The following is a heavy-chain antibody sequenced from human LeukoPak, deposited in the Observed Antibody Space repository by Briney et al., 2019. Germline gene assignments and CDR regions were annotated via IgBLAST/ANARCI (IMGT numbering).Heavy chain of an antibody. Sequence: SETLSLTCNVSGGSISNSNYYWGWVRQPPGKGLEWIGSIYYTGSTYFNPSLKSRAIISVDTSNNQFSLKLSPVTAADTAVYYCAREGLDFWSGYYPYWGQGTLVTVSS. V-gene: IGHV4-39*07. D-gene: IGHD3-3*01. CDR3: AREGLDFWSGYYPY. CDR1: GGSISNSNYY. CDR2: IYYTGST. J-gene: IGHJ4*02.